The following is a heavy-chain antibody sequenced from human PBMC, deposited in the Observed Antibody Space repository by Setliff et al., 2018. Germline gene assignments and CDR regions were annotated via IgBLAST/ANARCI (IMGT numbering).Heavy chain of an antibody. J-gene: IGHJ4*02. Sequence: PSETLSLTCTVSSGSFSSYSWTWIRQPAGKGLEWIGRIHTSGSIDYNPSLKSRVTISVDTSKNQFSLRLRSVTAADTAVYFCARDNTMVGATDYWGLGTLVTVSS. CDR2: IHTSGSI. D-gene: IGHD1-26*01. CDR3: ARDNTMVGATDY. V-gene: IGHV4-4*07. CDR1: SGSFSSYS.